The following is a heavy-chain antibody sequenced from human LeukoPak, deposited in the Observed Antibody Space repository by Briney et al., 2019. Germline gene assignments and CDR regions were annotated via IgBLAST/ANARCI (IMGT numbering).Heavy chain of an antibody. D-gene: IGHD2-15*01. CDR2: TYYRSKWYN. CDR1: GDNVSSNGAA. J-gene: IGHJ3*02. V-gene: IGHV6-1*01. CDR3: TRKLGGAFDI. Sequence: SQTLSLTCAISGDNVSSNGAAWNWIRQSPSRGLEWLGRTYYRSKWYNDYAVAVKSRITINSDTSKNQFSLQLNSVTPEDTAVYYCTRKLGGAFDIWGQGTMVTVSS.